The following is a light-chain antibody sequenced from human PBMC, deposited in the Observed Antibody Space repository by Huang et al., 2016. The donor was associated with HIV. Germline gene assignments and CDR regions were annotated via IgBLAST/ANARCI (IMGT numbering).Light chain of an antibody. CDR1: QSVLYNSNNKNY. V-gene: IGKV4-1*01. CDR3: QQYYSSLIT. Sequence: DIVMTPSPDSLAVSLGERATINCKSSQSVLYNSNNKNYLAWYQQKPGQPPKLLIYWASTRASGVPDRFSGSGSGTDFTLTISSLQAEDVAVYYCQQYYSSLITFGQGTRLEIK. J-gene: IGKJ5*01. CDR2: WAS.